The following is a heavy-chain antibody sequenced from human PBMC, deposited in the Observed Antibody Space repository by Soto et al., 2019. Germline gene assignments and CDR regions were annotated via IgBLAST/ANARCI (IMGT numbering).Heavy chain of an antibody. V-gene: IGHV3-23*01. CDR1: GFTFSSYA. J-gene: IGHJ4*02. CDR2: ISGSGGST. D-gene: IGHD3-9*01. CDR3: AKIPSYDILTGYTIFDY. Sequence: GGSLRLSCAASGFTFSSYAMSWVRQAPGKGLEWVSAISGSGGSTYYADSVKGRFTISRDNSKDTLYLQMNSLRAEDTAVYYCAKIPSYDILTGYTIFDYWGQGTLVTVSS.